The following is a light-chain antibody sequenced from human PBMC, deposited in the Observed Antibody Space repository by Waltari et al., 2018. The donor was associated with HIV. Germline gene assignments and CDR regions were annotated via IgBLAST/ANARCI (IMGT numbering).Light chain of an antibody. Sequence: QSALAQPPSASATPRPTVTISSSGSTSNIRGKTESRYQQLPGTAPTLLIYINKERPSGVPDRLSGSTSGTSASLVISGLQSEDEADYYCAAWDDSLKGGAFGTGTKVTVL. J-gene: IGLJ1*01. CDR2: INK. V-gene: IGLV1-44*01. CDR3: AAWDDSLKGGA. CDR1: TSNIRGKT.